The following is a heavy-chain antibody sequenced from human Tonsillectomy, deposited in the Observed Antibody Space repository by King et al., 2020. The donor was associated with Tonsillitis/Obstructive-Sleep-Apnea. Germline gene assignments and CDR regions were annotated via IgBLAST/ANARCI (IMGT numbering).Heavy chain of an antibody. J-gene: IGHJ4*02. V-gene: IGHV3-23*04. D-gene: IGHD6-19*01. CDR1: GFTLSSSS. CDR3: AKDHPSSGWPAFDY. Sequence: VQLVESGGGLVQPGKSLRLSCAASGFTLSSSSMSWVRQAPGKGLEWVSSINKDSGRTYYADSVKGRFTISRDDSTNTPFMQMSSLRAEDTAVYFCAKDHPSSGWPAFDYWGQGTLVTVSS. CDR2: INKDSGRT.